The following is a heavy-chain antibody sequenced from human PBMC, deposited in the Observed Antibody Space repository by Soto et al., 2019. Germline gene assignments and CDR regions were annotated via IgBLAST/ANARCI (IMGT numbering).Heavy chain of an antibody. V-gene: IGHV1-69*01. CDR2: VIPIFGTA. D-gene: IGHD6-13*01. J-gene: IGHJ5*02. Sequence: QVQLVQSGAEVKKPGSSVTVSCKASGGTFSSYAISWVRQAPGQGLEWMGGVIPIFGTANYARKFQGRVTMTADESPSTAYMERSRPRSEDTAGYYCARGPPPEQHPDTGWFDPWGQGTLVTVSS. CDR3: ARGPPPEQHPDTGWFDP. CDR1: GGTFSSYA.